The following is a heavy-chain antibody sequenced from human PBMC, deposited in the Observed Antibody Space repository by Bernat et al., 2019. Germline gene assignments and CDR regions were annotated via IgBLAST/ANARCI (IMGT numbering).Heavy chain of an antibody. CDR2: ISSSSSYI. Sequence: EVQLVESGGGLVKPGGSLRLSCAASGFTFSSYSMNWVRQAPGKGLEWVSSISSSSSYIYYAESVKGRFTISRDNAKNSLYLQMNSLRAEDTAVYYCARATIAAAGTGDAFDIWGQGTMVTVSS. CDR3: ARATIAAAGTGDAFDI. J-gene: IGHJ3*02. CDR1: GFTFSSYS. D-gene: IGHD6-13*01. V-gene: IGHV3-21*01.